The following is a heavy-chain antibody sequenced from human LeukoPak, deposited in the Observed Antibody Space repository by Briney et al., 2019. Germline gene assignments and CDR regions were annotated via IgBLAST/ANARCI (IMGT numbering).Heavy chain of an antibody. V-gene: IGHV3-53*04. CDR1: GFTVSNNY. CDR3: AREAHDNRGSQSGYYFDY. D-gene: IGHD3-22*01. Sequence: GGSLRLSCAASGFTVSNNYMSWVRQAPGKGLEWVSVIYSGGTTFYADSVKGRFTISRHNSENTVYLQMNSLKPEDTAVYYCAREAHDNRGSQSGYYFDYWGQGTLVTVSS. CDR2: IYSGGTT. J-gene: IGHJ4*02.